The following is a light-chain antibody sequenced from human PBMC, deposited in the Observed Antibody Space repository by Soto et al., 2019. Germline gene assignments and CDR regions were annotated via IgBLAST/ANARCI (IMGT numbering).Light chain of an antibody. CDR1: QSVSSY. CDR3: QQYGSSPLIT. J-gene: IGKJ5*01. CDR2: GVS. Sequence: LVLTQSSGTLSLSPGERSTLSCLASQSVSSYLAWYQQKPGQAPRLLIYGVSSRATGIPDRFSGSGSGTDFTLTISRLEPEDFAVYHCQQYGSSPLITFGPGTRLDIK. V-gene: IGKV3-20*01.